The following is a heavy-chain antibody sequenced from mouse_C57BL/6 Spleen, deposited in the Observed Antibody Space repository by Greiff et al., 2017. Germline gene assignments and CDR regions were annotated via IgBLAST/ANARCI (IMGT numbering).Heavy chain of an antibody. CDR3: ARDGDYGSYHAWFAY. J-gene: IGHJ3*01. Sequence: QVQLQQSGAELVRPGTSVKVSCKASGYAFTNYLIEWVKQRPGQGLEWIGVINPGSGGTNYNEKFKGKATLTADKSSSTAYMQLSSLTSEDSAVYFCARDGDYGSYHAWFAYWGQGTLVTVSA. CDR2: INPGSGGT. V-gene: IGHV1-54*01. D-gene: IGHD2-1*01. CDR1: GYAFTNYL.